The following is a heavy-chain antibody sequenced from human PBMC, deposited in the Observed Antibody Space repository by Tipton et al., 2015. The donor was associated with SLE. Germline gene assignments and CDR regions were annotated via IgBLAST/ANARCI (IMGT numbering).Heavy chain of an antibody. CDR1: GGSISSGGYY. CDR2: ISYSGST. V-gene: IGHV4-61*08. D-gene: IGHD2-8*01. Sequence: TLSLTCTVSGGSISSGGYYWSWIRQSPGKGLEWIGYISYSGSTDYNPSLKSRVTISVDTSKNQFSLKVTSVTAADTAIYYCARLIAGSWFDPWGQGMLVTVSS. J-gene: IGHJ5*02. CDR3: ARLIAGSWFDP.